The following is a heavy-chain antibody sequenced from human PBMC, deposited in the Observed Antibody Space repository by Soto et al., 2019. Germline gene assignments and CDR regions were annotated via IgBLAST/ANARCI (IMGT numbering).Heavy chain of an antibody. V-gene: IGHV4-31*03. J-gene: IGHJ4*02. CDR3: ARGYRQSGYSSSWVFDY. D-gene: IGHD6-13*01. CDR1: GGSINSGGYY. Sequence: QVQLRESGPALVKPSQTVSLTCTVSGGSINSGGYYWNWIRQHPGKGLEWIGYMYYSGSTYYNPSLRSRVIISADTSENHFSLKLSSVTAADTAVYFCARGYRQSGYSSSWVFDYSGQGTLVNVSS. CDR2: MYYSGST.